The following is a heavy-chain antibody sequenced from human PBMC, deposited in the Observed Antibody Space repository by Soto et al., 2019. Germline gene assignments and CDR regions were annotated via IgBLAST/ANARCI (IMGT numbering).Heavy chain of an antibody. CDR2: IRTSGDT. Sequence: RRLSCAASGFTISNYDMHWVRQVTGEGLEWVSTIRTSGDTYYPDSVKGRFTISRENAKNSLYLQMNSLRAGDTAVYYCARGALFSSSWFVGNWGQGTLVTVSS. CDR1: GFTISNYD. D-gene: IGHD6-13*01. J-gene: IGHJ4*02. V-gene: IGHV3-13*04. CDR3: ARGALFSSSWFVGN.